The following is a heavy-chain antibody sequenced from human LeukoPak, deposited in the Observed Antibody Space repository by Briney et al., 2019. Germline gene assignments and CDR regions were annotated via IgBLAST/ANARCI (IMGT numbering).Heavy chain of an antibody. D-gene: IGHD3-3*01. Sequence: PSETLSLTCTVSGGSISSGDYYWSWIRQPPGEGLEWIGYIYYSGSTYYNPSLKSRVTISVDTSKNQFSLKLSSVTAADTAVYYCARSGGKPTISPDYWGQGTLVTVSS. CDR1: GGSISSGDYY. V-gene: IGHV4-30-4*01. CDR2: IYYSGST. J-gene: IGHJ4*02. CDR3: ARSGGKPTISPDY.